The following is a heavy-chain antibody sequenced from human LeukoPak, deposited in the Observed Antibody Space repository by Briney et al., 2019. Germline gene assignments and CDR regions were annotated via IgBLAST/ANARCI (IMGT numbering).Heavy chain of an antibody. D-gene: IGHD4-11*01. V-gene: IGHV3-30*02. J-gene: IGHJ6*03. CDR1: GFTFSSYG. CDR3: ARSTVGDSYYYMDV. CDR2: IRYDGSNK. Sequence: GGSLRLSCAASGFTFSSYGMHWVRQAPGKGLEWVAFIRYDGSNKYYADSVRGRFTISRDNSKNTLYLQMNSLRAEDTAVYYCARSTVGDSYYYMDVWGKGTTVTVSS.